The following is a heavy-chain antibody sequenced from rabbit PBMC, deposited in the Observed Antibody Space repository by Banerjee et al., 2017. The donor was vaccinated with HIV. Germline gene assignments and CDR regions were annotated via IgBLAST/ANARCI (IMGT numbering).Heavy chain of an antibody. CDR2: INTYTGKP. CDR3: ARDLASVVGWNFNL. CDR1: GFSFSDRDV. V-gene: IGHV1S45*01. J-gene: IGHJ4*01. D-gene: IGHD3-1*01. Sequence: QEQLVESGGGLVKPEGSLKLSCTASGFSFSDRDVMCWVRQAPGKGLQWIACINTYTGKPVYATWAKGRFTISRTSSTTVTLQMTSLTAADTATYFCARDLASVVGWNFNLWGQGTLVTVS.